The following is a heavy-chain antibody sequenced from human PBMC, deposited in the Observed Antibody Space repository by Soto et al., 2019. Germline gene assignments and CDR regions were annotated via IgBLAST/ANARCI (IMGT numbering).Heavy chain of an antibody. V-gene: IGHV4-59*01. CDR1: GGSISSYY. Sequence: PSETLSLTCTVSGGSISSYYWSWIRQPPGKGLEWIGYIYYSGSTNYNPSLKSRVTISVDTSKNQFSLKLSSVTAADTAVYYCARGSVTSHLEWFDPWGQGTLVTVSS. CDR3: ARGSVTSHLEWFDP. D-gene: IGHD4-17*01. CDR2: IYYSGST. J-gene: IGHJ5*02.